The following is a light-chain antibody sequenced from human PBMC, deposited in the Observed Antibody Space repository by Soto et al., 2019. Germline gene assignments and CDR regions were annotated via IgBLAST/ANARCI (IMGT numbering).Light chain of an antibody. J-gene: IGKJ1*01. Sequence: EFVLTQSPCTLSLSPGERATLSCRASQTVRNNYLAWYQQKPGQAPRLLIYDASSRATGIPDRFSGGGSGTEFTLTISSLQSEDFAVYYCQQYNDWPTFGQGTKVDIK. CDR2: DAS. CDR3: QQYNDWPT. CDR1: QTVRNNY. V-gene: IGKV3D-20*02.